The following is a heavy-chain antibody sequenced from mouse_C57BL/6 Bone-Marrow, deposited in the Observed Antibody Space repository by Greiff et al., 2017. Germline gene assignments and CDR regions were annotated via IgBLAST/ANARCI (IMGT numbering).Heavy chain of an antibody. J-gene: IGHJ3*01. Sequence: EVKLQQSGPELVKPGASVKMSCKASGYTFTDYNMHWVKQSHGKSLEWIGYINPNNGGTSYNQKFKGKATLTVNKSSSTAYMELRSLTSEDSAVYYWARRDYGSSPFAYWGQGTLVTVSA. CDR2: INPNNGGT. D-gene: IGHD1-1*01. CDR1: GYTFTDYN. CDR3: ARRDYGSSPFAY. V-gene: IGHV1-22*01.